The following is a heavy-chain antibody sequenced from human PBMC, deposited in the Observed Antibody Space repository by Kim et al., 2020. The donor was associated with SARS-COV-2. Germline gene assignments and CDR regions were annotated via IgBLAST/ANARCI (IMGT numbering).Heavy chain of an antibody. Sequence: GGSLRLSCAASGFTFSSYSMNWVRQAPGKGLEWVSSISSSSSYIYYADSVKGRFTISRDNAKNSLYLQMNSLRAEDTAVYYCARDRETSGRLGPPDYWGQGTLVTVSS. V-gene: IGHV3-21*01. CDR3: ARDRETSGRLGPPDY. D-gene: IGHD6-19*01. CDR1: GFTFSSYS. J-gene: IGHJ4*02. CDR2: ISSSSSYI.